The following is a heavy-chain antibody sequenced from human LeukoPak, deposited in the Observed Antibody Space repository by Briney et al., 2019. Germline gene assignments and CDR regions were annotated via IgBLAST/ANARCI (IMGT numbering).Heavy chain of an antibody. CDR1: GGSFSGYY. V-gene: IGHV4-34*01. D-gene: IGHD6-13*01. CDR2: INHSGST. Sequence: NTSETLSLTCAVYGGSFSGYYWSWIRQPPGKGLEWIGEINHSGSTNYNPSLKSRVTISVDTSKNQFSLKLSSVTAADTAVYYCARGIAAACWGQGTLVTVSS. J-gene: IGHJ4*02. CDR3: ARGIAAAC.